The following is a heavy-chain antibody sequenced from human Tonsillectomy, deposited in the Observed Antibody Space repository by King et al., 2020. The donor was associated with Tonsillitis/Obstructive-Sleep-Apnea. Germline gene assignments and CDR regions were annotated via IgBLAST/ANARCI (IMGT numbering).Heavy chain of an antibody. CDR3: ARGALWFGER. D-gene: IGHD3-10*01. V-gene: IGHV1-2*02. J-gene: IGHJ4*02. Sequence: QLVQSGAEVKKPGASVKVSCKASGYTFTGYYMHWVRQAPGQGLEWMGWIDPNRGVTKYAQKFQGRVTMTRDTSISTDYRDLSSLRADDTAVYYGARGALWFGERWGQGTLVTVSS. CDR2: IDPNRGVT. CDR1: GYTFTGYY.